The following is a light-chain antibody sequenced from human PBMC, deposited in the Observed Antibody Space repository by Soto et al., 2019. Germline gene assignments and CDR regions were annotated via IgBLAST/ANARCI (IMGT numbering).Light chain of an antibody. CDR1: SSDVGGYNY. J-gene: IGLJ1*01. CDR3: YSYTTSSPYV. CDR2: DVS. V-gene: IGLV2-14*01. Sequence: QSALTQPASVSGSPGQSITISCSGTSSDVGGYNYVSWYQQHPGKAPQVMIYDVSNRPSGVSNRFSGSKSGNTASLTISGLQAEDDAAYYCYSYTTSSPYVFGTGTKVTVL.